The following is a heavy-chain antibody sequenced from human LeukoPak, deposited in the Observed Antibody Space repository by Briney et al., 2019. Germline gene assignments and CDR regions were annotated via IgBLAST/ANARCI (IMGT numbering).Heavy chain of an antibody. CDR2: IYYSGST. D-gene: IGHD1-26*01. CDR1: GGSISSSSYY. J-gene: IGHJ4*02. Sequence: SETLSLTCTVSGGSISSSSYYWGWIRQPPGRGLVWIGSIYYSGSTCYNPSLTIQRTITVDTSKTLFFLKLSSVTAADTAVYYCERLAPPSEGGSYRDYWGQGTLVTVSS. CDR3: ERLAPPSEGGSYRDY. V-gene: IGHV4-39*01.